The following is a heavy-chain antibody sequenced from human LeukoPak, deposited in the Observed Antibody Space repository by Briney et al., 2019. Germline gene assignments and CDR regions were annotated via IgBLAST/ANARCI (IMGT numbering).Heavy chain of an antibody. CDR3: ARHGYYDSTAFDAFDI. CDR1: GGSINSYS. J-gene: IGHJ3*02. Sequence: KPSETLSLTCHASGGSINSYSWSWIRQPPGKGLQWIGYISYSGGTKYNPSLKSRVTISVDTSKTQFSLKLSSVTDADTAIYYCARHGYYDSTAFDAFDIWGQGTVVTVSS. D-gene: IGHD3-22*01. V-gene: IGHV4-59*08. CDR2: ISYSGGT.